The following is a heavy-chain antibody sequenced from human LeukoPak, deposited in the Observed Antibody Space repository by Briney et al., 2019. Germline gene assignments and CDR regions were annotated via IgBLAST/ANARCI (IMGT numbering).Heavy chain of an antibody. Sequence: GGSLRLSCAASGFTFSSYWMPWVRQAPGKGLVWVSRINSDGSSTSYADSVKGRFTISRDNSQNTLYLQMNSLRAEDTAVYYCARNSGGRRYYFTEWGQGTLVTVSS. CDR2: INSDGSST. V-gene: IGHV3-74*01. CDR1: GFTFSSYW. CDR3: ARNSGGRRYYFTE. J-gene: IGHJ4*02. D-gene: IGHD3-10*01.